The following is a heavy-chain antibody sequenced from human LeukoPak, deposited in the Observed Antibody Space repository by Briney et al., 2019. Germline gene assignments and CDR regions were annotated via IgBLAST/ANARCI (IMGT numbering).Heavy chain of an antibody. V-gene: IGHV1-8*02. CDR2: ISAYSGNT. CDR3: ARLDKQLLRGVDLYYYYMDV. CDR1: GYTFTSYG. Sequence: ASVKVSCKASGYTFTSYGISWVRQAPGQGLEWMGGISAYSGNTGYAQKFQGRVTMTRNTSISTAYMELGSLRSEDTAVYYCARLDKQLLRGVDLYYYYMDVWGKGTTVTISS. D-gene: IGHD3-10*01. J-gene: IGHJ6*03.